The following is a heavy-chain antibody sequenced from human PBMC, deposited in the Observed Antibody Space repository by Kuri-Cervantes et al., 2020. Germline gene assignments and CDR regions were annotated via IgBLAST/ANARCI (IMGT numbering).Heavy chain of an antibody. D-gene: IGHD1-26*01. CDR3: ARAVGATALDY. V-gene: IGHV3-33*08. CDR1: GFTFSSYG. Sequence: GESLKISCAASGFTFSSYGMHWVRQAPGKGLEWVAVIWYDGSNKYYADSVKGRFTISRDNSKNTLYLQTNSLRAEDTAVYYCARAVGATALDYWGQGTLVTVSS. J-gene: IGHJ4*02. CDR2: IWYDGSNK.